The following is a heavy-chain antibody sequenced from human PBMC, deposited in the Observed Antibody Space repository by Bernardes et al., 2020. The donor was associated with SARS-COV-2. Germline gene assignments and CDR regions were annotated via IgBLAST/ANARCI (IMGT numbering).Heavy chain of an antibody. J-gene: IGHJ4*02. CDR1: EFTFSSSA. CDR2: IVVGGDDT. V-gene: IGHV1-58*01. CDR3: AAGPNWFDY. D-gene: IGHD7-27*01. Sequence: SVKVSCKASEFTFSSSAVQWVRQARGQRPEWIGWIVVGGDDTNYAQKFQERVAITWDMSRTTAYMELNSLTSEDTAVYYCAAGPNWFDYWGQGTLFTVSS.